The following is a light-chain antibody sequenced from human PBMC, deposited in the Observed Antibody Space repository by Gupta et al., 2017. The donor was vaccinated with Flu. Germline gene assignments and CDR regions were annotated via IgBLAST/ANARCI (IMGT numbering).Light chain of an antibody. Sequence: SPATLSMSPGERVILSCRASESVSGNLAWYQRKPGQPPRLLIYGASNRAAGVPARFTGSGSGTDFTLTISSLQSEDSAIYDCQHYRHWPLFGQGTMLEVK. CDR2: GAS. J-gene: IGKJ2*01. V-gene: IGKV3-15*01. CDR1: ESVSGN. CDR3: QHYRHWPL.